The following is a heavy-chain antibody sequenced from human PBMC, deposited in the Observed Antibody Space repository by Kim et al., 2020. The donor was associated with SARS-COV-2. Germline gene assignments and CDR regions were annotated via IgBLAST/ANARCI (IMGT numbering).Heavy chain of an antibody. V-gene: IGHV3-9*01. D-gene: IGHD3-3*01. CDR3: AKAGTIFLYYYMDV. CDR2: ISWNSGSI. J-gene: IGHJ6*03. Sequence: GGSLRLSCAASGFTFDDYAMHWVRQAPGKGLEWVSGISWNSGSIGYADSVKGRFTISRDNAKNSLYLQMNSLRAEDTALYYCAKAGTIFLYYYMDVWGKG. CDR1: GFTFDDYA.